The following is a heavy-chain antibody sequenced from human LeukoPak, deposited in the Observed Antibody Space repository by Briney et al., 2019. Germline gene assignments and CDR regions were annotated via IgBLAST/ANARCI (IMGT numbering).Heavy chain of an antibody. CDR1: GFTFSSYA. J-gene: IGHJ4*02. Sequence: GGSLRLXCEASGFTFSSYAMSWGRQAPGKGLESVAAISGPAGSWDYADSVKGRFTVSRDNSKNTLFLQMNSLRAEDTATYYCAKKVGLVSAPLWYFDVWGQGTLVAVSS. CDR3: AKKVGLVSAPLWYFDV. CDR2: ISGPAGSW. D-gene: IGHD5/OR15-5a*01. V-gene: IGHV3-23*01.